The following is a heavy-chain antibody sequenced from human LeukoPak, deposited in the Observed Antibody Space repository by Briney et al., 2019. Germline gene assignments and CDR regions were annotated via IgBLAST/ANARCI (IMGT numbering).Heavy chain of an antibody. J-gene: IGHJ4*02. Sequence: SETLSLTCAVYGGSFSGYYWSWIRQPPGKGLEWIGNIYYTGSTSYNPSLKSRVTISVGTSKNQISLRLSSVTAADTAVYYCARTDDYVWGSFRPSATHFDDWGQGTLVTVSS. D-gene: IGHD3-16*01. CDR2: IYYTGST. CDR3: ARTDDYVWGSFRPSATHFDD. V-gene: IGHV4-59*12. CDR1: GGSFSGYY.